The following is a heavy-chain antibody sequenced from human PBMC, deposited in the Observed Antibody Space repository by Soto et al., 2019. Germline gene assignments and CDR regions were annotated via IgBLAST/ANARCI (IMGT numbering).Heavy chain of an antibody. D-gene: IGHD2-15*01. CDR3: ARRQRSRVNCSGGSCYLGFYYYYMDV. CDR1: GGSISSYY. Sequence: SETLSLTCTVSGGSISSYYWSWIRQPPGKGLEWIGYIYYSGSTNYNPSLKSRVTISVDTSKNQFSLKLSSVTAADTAVYYCARRQRSRVNCSGGSCYLGFYYYYMDVWGKGTTVTVSS. J-gene: IGHJ6*03. V-gene: IGHV4-59*01. CDR2: IYYSGST.